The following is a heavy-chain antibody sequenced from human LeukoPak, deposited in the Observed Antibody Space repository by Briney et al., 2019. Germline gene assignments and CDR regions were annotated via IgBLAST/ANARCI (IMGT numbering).Heavy chain of an antibody. V-gene: IGHV4-34*01. Sequence: SETLSLTCAVYGGSLSGYYWSWIRQPPGKGLEWIGEINHSGSTNYDPSLKSRVTISVDTSKNQFSLKLSSVTAADTAVYYCARGRGLLSGWRSSSYFQHWGQGTLVTVSS. CDR2: INHSGST. CDR3: ARGRGLLSGWRSSSYFQH. CDR1: GGSLSGYY. D-gene: IGHD6-19*01. J-gene: IGHJ1*01.